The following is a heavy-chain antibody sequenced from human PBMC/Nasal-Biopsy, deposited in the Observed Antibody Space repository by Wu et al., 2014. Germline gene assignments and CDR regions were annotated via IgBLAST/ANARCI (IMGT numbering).Heavy chain of an antibody. V-gene: IGHV3-53*01. D-gene: IGHD2-15*01. CDR2: IYTGGSP. CDR3: AKDRRAAYYYYGIDV. CDR1: GFAVSSKY. Sequence: LRLSCAASGFAVSSKYMSWVRQAPGKGLEWVSVIYTGGSPYYADSVKGRFTISRDNSKNTVYLQMNSLRAEDTAVYYCAKDRRAAYYYYGIDVWGQGTAVAVSS. J-gene: IGHJ6*02.